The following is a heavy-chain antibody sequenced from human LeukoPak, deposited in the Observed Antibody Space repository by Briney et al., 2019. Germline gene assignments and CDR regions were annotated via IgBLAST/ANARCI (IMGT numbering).Heavy chain of an antibody. CDR3: ARDRAYDYVWGSYRYIWFDP. CDR1: GGSISSGSYY. D-gene: IGHD3-16*02. J-gene: IGHJ5*02. V-gene: IGHV4-61*02. Sequence: SQTLSLTCTVSGGSISSGSYYWSWIRQPAGEGLEWIGRIYTSGSTNYNPSLKSRVTISVDTSKNQFSLKLSSVTAADTAVYYCARDRAYDYVWGSYRYIWFDPWGQGTLVTVSS. CDR2: IYTSGST.